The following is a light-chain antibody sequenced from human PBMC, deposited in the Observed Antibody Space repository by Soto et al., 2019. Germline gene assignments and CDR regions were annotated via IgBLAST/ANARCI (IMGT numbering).Light chain of an antibody. Sequence: EIVLPQSPGTLSLYPGERATLSCRTSQSVSSNYLAWYQQKPGQAPRLLIYGASSRATGIPARFSGSGSGTEFTLTINSLQSEDFAVYYCQQYQNLRTFGQGTKVDIK. CDR3: QQYQNLRT. CDR2: GAS. J-gene: IGKJ1*01. V-gene: IGKV3-20*01. CDR1: QSVSSNY.